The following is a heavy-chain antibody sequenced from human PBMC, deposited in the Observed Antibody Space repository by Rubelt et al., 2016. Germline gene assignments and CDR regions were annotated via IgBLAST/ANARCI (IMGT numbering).Heavy chain of an antibody. V-gene: IGHV3-53*04. CDR2: IYSDGST. CDR3: TRSYDNSGYYMDY. D-gene: IGHD3-22*01. J-gene: IGHJ4*02. Sequence: EMQLVESGGGLVQPGGSLRLSCVASDFTVSSNYMSWVRQAPGKGLEWVSVIYSDGSTFYADSVKGRFTISRHTSKNTLYLQMNSLRADDTAVYYCTRSYDNSGYYMDYWGQGTLVTVSS. CDR1: DFTVSSNY.